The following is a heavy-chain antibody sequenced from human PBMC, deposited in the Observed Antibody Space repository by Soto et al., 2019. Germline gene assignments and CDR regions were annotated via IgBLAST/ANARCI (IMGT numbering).Heavy chain of an antibody. V-gene: IGHV1-2*02. D-gene: IGHD3-10*02. CDR3: ARNMDYYYGRGSGNGHGV. J-gene: IGHJ6*02. Sequence: QVQLVQSGAEVKEPGDSVRVSCEASGYTFTAYYIHWVRQAPGQGLGWMGWINPKFGDTTYAQDFQRRVSMTRDMSISTVYMELSRLTSDDTAIYYCARNMDYYYGRGSGNGHGVWGQGTTVTVFS. CDR1: GYTFTAYY. CDR2: INPKFGDT.